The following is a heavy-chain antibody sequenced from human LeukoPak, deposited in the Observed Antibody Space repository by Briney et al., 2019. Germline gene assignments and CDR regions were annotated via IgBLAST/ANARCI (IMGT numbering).Heavy chain of an antibody. V-gene: IGHV4-59*01. CDR1: GGSISSYY. CDR3: ARQQDTSTWPPVDY. D-gene: IGHD2-2*01. J-gene: IGHJ4*02. CDR2: IYYSGST. Sequence: SETLSLTCTVSGGSISSYYWSWIRQPPGKGLEWIGYIYYSGSTNYNPSLKSRVTIPVDTSKNQFSLKLSSVTAADTAVYYCARQQDTSTWPPVDYWGQGILVTVSS.